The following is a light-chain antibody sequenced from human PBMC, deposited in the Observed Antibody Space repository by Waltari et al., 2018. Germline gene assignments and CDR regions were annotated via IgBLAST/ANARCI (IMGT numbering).Light chain of an antibody. V-gene: IGLV2-11*01. CDR2: DVS. Sequence: QSALTQPRSVSGSPGQSVTISCTATSSDVGGSHYVSWYQQHPGKAPKLMIYDVSKRPSGVPDRFSGSKSGNTASLTISGLQAEDEADYYCCSYAGSYTPNWVFGGGTKLTVL. J-gene: IGLJ3*02. CDR3: CSYAGSYTPNWV. CDR1: SSDVGGSHY.